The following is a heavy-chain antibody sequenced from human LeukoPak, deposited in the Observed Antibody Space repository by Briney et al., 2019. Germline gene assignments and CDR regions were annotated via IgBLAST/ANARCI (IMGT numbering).Heavy chain of an antibody. CDR1: GFTVSNNY. Sequence: GGSLRLSCAASGFTVSNNYMTWVRQAPGKGLEWVSVFFASGGTFYTDSVKGRFTISRDTSTNSLYLQMNSLRAEDTAVYFCAAKGNGYTGIYVFAHWGKGTLVTVSS. J-gene: IGHJ4*02. CDR2: FFASGGT. CDR3: AAKGNGYTGIYVFAH. D-gene: IGHD5-12*01. V-gene: IGHV3-66*01.